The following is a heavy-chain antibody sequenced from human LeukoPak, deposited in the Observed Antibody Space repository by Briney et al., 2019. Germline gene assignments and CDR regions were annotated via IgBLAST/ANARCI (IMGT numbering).Heavy chain of an antibody. D-gene: IGHD7-27*01. Sequence: SETLSLTCTVSGGSISSGGYYWSWIRQPPGKGLEWIGYIYHSGSTYYNPSLKSRVTISVDRSKNQFSLKLSSVTAADTAVYYCARGAGLGDYWGQGTLVTVSS. V-gene: IGHV4-30-2*01. CDR2: IYHSGST. J-gene: IGHJ4*02. CDR1: GGSISSGGYY. CDR3: ARGAGLGDY.